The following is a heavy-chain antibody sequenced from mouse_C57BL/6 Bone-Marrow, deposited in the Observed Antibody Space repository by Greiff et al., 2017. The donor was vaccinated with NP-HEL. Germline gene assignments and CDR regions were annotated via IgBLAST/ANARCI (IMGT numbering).Heavy chain of an antibody. CDR3: ARGGYYYGSRAWFAY. V-gene: IGHV1-7*01. CDR2: INPSSGYT. J-gene: IGHJ3*01. CDR1: GYAFSSSW. D-gene: IGHD1-1*01. Sequence: QVQLQQSGPELVKPGASVKISCKASGYAFSSSWMNWVKQRPGQGLEWIGYINPSSGYTKYNQKFKDKATLTADKSSSTAYMQLSSLTYEDSAVYYCARGGYYYGSRAWFAYWGQGTLVTVSA.